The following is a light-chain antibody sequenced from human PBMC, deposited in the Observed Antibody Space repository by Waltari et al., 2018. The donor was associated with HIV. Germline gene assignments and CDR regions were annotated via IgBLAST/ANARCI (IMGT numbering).Light chain of an antibody. V-gene: IGLV3-25*03. Sequence: SYELTQPPSVSVSPGQTATITCSGDALPRQYAYWYQQKPGQAPVLVIYKDSERPSGSPERFSGTSSGTTVTLTISGVQAEDEADYHCQSVDSSGSIWVFGGGTKLTVL. CDR3: QSVDSSGSIWV. CDR1: ALPRQY. J-gene: IGLJ3*02. CDR2: KDS.